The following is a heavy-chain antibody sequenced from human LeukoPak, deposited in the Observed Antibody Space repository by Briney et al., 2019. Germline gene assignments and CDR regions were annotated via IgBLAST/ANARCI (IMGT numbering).Heavy chain of an antibody. CDR1: GFTFDDYA. V-gene: IGHV3-9*03. CDR2: ISWNSGSI. CDR3: AKSKDWYYFDS. J-gene: IGHJ4*02. D-gene: IGHD2-21*01. Sequence: GGSLRLSCAASGFTFDDYAMHLVRQAPGKGLEWVSGISWNSGSIGYADSVKGRFTISRDNAKNSLYLQMNSLRAEDMALYYCAKSKDWYYFDSWGQGTLVTVSS.